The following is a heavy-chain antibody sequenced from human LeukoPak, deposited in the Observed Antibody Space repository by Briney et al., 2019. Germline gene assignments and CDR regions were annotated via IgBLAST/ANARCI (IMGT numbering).Heavy chain of an antibody. CDR1: GYTFTSYG. CDR2: IIPIFGTA. D-gene: IGHD4-23*01. V-gene: IGHV1-69*13. CDR3: AGGHGGNSGGWFDP. J-gene: IGHJ5*02. Sequence: SVKVSCKASGYTFTSYGISWVRQAPGQGLEWVGGIIPIFGTANYAQKFQGRVTITADESTSTAYMELSSLRSEDTAVYYCAGGHGGNSGGWFDPWGQGTLVTVSS.